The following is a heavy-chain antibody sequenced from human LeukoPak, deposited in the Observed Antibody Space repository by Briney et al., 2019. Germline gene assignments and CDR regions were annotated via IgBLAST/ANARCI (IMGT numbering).Heavy chain of an antibody. V-gene: IGHV1-2*04. J-gene: IGHJ4*02. CDR3: ARVASSGWYSYYFDY. CDR1: GYTFTGYY. CDR2: INPNSGGT. Sequence: ASVKVSCKASGYTFTGYYMHWVRQAPGQGLEWMGWINPNSGGTNYAQKFQGWVTMTRDTSISTAYMELSRLRSDDTAVYYCARVASSGWYSYYFDYWGQGTLVTVSS. D-gene: IGHD6-19*01.